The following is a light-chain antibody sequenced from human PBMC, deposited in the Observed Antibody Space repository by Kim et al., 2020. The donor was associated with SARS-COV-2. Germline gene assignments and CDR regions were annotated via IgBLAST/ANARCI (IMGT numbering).Light chain of an antibody. CDR3: QQYGTSPLLT. V-gene: IGKV3-20*01. J-gene: IGKJ4*01. CDR2: GAS. CDR1: QSVRDNY. Sequence: PGDSATLACRARQSVRDNYLAGYQQRPGQAPRLLLYGASTRATDIPDRFTGTGSGTDFILTITRLEPEDFAVYYCQQYGTSPLLTFGGGTKVDIK.